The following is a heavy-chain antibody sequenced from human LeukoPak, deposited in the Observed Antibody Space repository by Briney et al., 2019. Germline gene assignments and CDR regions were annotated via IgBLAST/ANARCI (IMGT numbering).Heavy chain of an antibody. V-gene: IGHV3-30*03. D-gene: IGHD3-10*01. CDR2: ISYDGSNE. CDR3: ASPSRFGSGTYPPDY. CDR1: GFTFSSHG. Sequence: GRSLRLSCAASGFTFSSHGIHWVRQGPGKGLECVAVISYDGSNEYYADSVKGRFTISRDNSKNTLYLQMNSLRVEDTAIYYCASPSRFGSGTYPPDYWGQGTLVTVSS. J-gene: IGHJ4*02.